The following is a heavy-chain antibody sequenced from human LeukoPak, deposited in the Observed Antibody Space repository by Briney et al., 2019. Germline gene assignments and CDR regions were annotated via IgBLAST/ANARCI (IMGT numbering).Heavy chain of an antibody. CDR3: AKGYYFDILSGYSSLDS. Sequence: GGSLRLSCAASGFTFSSYAMSWVRQAPGKGLEWVSGISDSGGSTYYADSVKGRFTISRDDSKNTLYLQMNSLRAEDTAAYYCAKGYYFDILSGYSSLDSWGQGTLVTVSS. D-gene: IGHD3-9*01. J-gene: IGHJ4*02. CDR2: ISDSGGST. CDR1: GFTFSSYA. V-gene: IGHV3-23*01.